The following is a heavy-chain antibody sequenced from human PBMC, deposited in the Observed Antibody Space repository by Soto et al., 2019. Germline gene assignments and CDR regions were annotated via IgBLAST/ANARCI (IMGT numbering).Heavy chain of an antibody. CDR2: IYPGDSDT. CDR1: DTTHW. J-gene: IGHJ6*02. CDR3: ARLVNYYFGMDV. Sequence: GESLKISCKASDTTHWIGWVRQKPGKGLEWMGIIYPGDSDTKYSPSFQGQVTISVDKSISTAYLHWSSLKASDTATYYCARLVNYYFGMDVWGLVTTVTVS. V-gene: IGHV5-51*01.